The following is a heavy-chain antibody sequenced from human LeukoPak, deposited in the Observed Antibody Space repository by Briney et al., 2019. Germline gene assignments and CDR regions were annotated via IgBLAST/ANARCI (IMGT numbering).Heavy chain of an antibody. CDR1: GGSISSHY. CDR2: IYYSGST. V-gene: IGHV4-59*11. J-gene: IGHJ4*02. Sequence: PSETLSLTCTVSGGSISSHYWSWIRQPPGKGLEWIGYIYYSGSTNYNPSLKSRVTISVDTSKNQFSLKLSSVTAADTAVYYCARVYGRSGFDYWGQGTLVTVSS. CDR3: ARVYGRSGFDY. D-gene: IGHD2-15*01.